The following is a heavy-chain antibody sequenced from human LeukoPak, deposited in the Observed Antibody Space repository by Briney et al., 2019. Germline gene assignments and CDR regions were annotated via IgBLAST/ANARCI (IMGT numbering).Heavy chain of an antibody. CDR2: IRDSGEA. J-gene: IGHJ5*02. CDR1: GFRVSDYY. V-gene: IGHV3-66*02. CDR3: ARDRAANQDWVEFDP. D-gene: IGHD3/OR15-3a*01. Sequence: GGSLRLSCAVSGFRVSDYYMSWDRQAPGKGLEWVGLIRDSGEAFYADFARGRFAISRDESENTLYLQMNSLRVEDTAVYFCARDRAANQDWVEFDPWGQGTPVIVSS.